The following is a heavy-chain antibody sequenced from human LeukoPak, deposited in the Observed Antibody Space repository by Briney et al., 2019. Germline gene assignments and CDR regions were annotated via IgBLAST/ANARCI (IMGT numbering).Heavy chain of an antibody. D-gene: IGHD6-6*01. J-gene: IGHJ4*02. V-gene: IGHV4-39*01. CDR3: ARRGSSSFRGYFDY. CDR2: IYYSGST. CDR1: GGSLSSSSYY. Sequence: PSETLSLPCTVSGGSLSSSSYYWGWIRQPPGKGLEWFGSIYYSGSTYYNPSLKSRVTISVDTSKNQFSLKLSSVTAADTAVYYCARRGSSSFRGYFDYWGQGTLVTVSS.